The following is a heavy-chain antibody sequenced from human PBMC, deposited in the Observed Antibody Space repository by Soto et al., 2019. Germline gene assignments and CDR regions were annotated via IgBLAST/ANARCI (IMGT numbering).Heavy chain of an antibody. J-gene: IGHJ4*02. V-gene: IGHV1-2*04. D-gene: IGHD1-26*01. CDR1: GYTFTGCY. Sequence: GASVKVSCKASGYTFTGCYMHWVRQAPGQGLEWMGWINPNSGGTNYAQKFQGWVTMTRDTSISTAYMELSRLRSDDTAVYYCARVKRATMYYFDYWGQGTLVTVSS. CDR2: INPNSGGT. CDR3: ARVKRATMYYFDY.